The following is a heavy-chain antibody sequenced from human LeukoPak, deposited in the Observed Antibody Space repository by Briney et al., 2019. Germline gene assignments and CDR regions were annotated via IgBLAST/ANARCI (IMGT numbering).Heavy chain of an antibody. J-gene: IGHJ4*02. D-gene: IGHD4-17*01. CDR1: GFTVSSNY. CDR3: ASTFYGDSPPY. CDR2: IYSGGST. Sequence: GGSLRLSCAASGFTVSSNYMSWVRQAPGKGLEWVSVIYSGGSTYYADSVKGRFTISRDNSKNTLYLQMNSLRAEDTAVYYCASTFYGDSPPYWGEGTLVTVSS. V-gene: IGHV3-66*01.